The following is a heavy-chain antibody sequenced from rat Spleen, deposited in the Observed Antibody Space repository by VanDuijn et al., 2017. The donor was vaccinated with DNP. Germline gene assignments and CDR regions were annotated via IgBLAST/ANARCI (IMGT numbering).Heavy chain of an antibody. CDR1: GFTFSDYS. Sequence: EVQLVESGGGLVQPGRSMKLSCAVSGFTFSDYSMAWVLQAPTKGLEWVASISPDGHITYYQDSVKGRFTISRDNGKSTLYLQMESLRSEDTATYYCTKDAFDDWGQGVMVTVSS. CDR3: TKDAFDD. J-gene: IGHJ2*01. V-gene: IGHV5-20*01. CDR2: ISPDGHIT.